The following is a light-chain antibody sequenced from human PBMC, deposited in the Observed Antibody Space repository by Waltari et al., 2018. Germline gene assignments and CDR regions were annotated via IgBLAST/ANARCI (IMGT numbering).Light chain of an antibody. CDR1: SHQIGNNY. CDR2: DND. J-gene: IGLJ3*02. CDR3: GTWDSSLSAGV. Sequence: QSLLTPPPSVSAAPGQKVTIPCPGSSHQIGNNYVSWYQQLPGTAPKLLIYDNDKRPSGIPDRISGSKSGTSATLAITGLQTGDEADYYCGTWDSSLSAGVFGGGTKLTVL. V-gene: IGLV1-51*01.